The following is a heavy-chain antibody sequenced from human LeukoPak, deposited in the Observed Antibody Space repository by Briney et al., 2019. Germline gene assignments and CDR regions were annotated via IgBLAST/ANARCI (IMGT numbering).Heavy chain of an antibody. Sequence: PGRSLRLSCAASGFTFSSYGMHWVRQAPGKGLEWVAVISYDGSNKYYADSVKGRFTISRDNSKNTLYLQMNSLRAEDTAVYYCARERLSGAFIYFDYWGQGTLVTVSS. CDR2: ISYDGSNK. D-gene: IGHD3-16*02. CDR3: ARERLSGAFIYFDY. J-gene: IGHJ4*02. V-gene: IGHV3-30*19. CDR1: GFTFSSYG.